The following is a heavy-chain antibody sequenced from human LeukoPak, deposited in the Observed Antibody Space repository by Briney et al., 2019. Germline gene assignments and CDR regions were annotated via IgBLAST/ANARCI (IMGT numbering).Heavy chain of an antibody. Sequence: SQTLSLTCNVSGGSISSGGYYWSWIRQHPGKGLEWIGYIYYSGSTYYNPSLKSRVTISVDTSKNQFSLKLSSVTAADTAVYYCARDQYGDYGYWGQGTLVTVSS. CDR1: GGSISSGGYY. J-gene: IGHJ4*02. CDR3: ARDQYGDYGY. V-gene: IGHV4-31*03. CDR2: IYYSGST. D-gene: IGHD4-17*01.